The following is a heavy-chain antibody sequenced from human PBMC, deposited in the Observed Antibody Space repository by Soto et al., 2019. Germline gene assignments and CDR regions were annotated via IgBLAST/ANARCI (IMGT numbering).Heavy chain of an antibody. CDR1: GGSISNGGYY. D-gene: IGHD6-13*01. CDR3: ARDSHSQQPNHRWGGGYMDV. V-gene: IGHV4-31*11. J-gene: IGHJ6*03. CDR2: IYFSGST. Sequence: QLQLQESGPGLVKPSQTLSLTCAVSGGSISNGGYYWSWIRQHPGKGLDGIGSIYFSGSTYYNPSLNSRGTISVATPKNQFSLKLSSVTAADTAVYYCARDSHSQQPNHRWGGGYMDVWGKGTTVTVAS.